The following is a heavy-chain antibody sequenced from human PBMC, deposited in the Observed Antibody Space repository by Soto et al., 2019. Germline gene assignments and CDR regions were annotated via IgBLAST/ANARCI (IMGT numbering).Heavy chain of an antibody. CDR2: ISASGGST. V-gene: IGHV3-23*01. CDR1: GITLNSYA. D-gene: IGHD1-26*01. J-gene: IGHJ4*02. Sequence: PGGSLRLSCAASGITLNSYAMSWVRQSPGKGPEWVSGISASGGSTSYADSVKGRFTISRDNSKNTLYLQMNSLRADDTAVYHCAKGQNSGTYRFYFDYWGQGALVTVSS. CDR3: AKGQNSGTYRFYFDY.